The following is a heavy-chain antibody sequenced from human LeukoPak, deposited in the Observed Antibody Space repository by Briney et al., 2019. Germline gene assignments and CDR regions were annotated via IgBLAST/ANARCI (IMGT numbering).Heavy chain of an antibody. D-gene: IGHD2-2*01. CDR3: ARLLGYCSSTSCYDAFDI. Sequence: SETLSLTCTVSGGSVSSYYWSWIRQPPGKGLEWIGYIYYSGSTNYNPSLKSRVTISVDTSKNRFSLKLSSVTAADTAVYYCARLLGYCSSTSCYDAFDIWGQGTMVTVSS. V-gene: IGHV4-59*02. J-gene: IGHJ3*02. CDR1: GGSVSSYY. CDR2: IYYSGST.